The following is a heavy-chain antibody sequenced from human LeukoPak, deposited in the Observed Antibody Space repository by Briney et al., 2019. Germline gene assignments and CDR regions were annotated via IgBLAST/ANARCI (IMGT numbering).Heavy chain of an antibody. D-gene: IGHD5-24*01. CDR2: ISYDGSNK. CDR3: ARGAGYNYPYYFDY. J-gene: IGHJ4*02. CDR1: GFTFSSYA. V-gene: IGHV3-30*14. Sequence: GGSLRLSCAASGFTFSSYAMHWVRQAPGKGLEWVAVISYDGSNKYYADSVKGRFTISRDNSKNTLYLQMNSLRAEDTAVYYCARGAGYNYPYYFDYWGQGTLVTVSS.